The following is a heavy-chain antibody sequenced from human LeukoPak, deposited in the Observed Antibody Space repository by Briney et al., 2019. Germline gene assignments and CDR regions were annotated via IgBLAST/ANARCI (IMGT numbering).Heavy chain of an antibody. CDR3: ARGYYYDSSGYWAY. Sequence: SGGSLRLSCAASGFTFSSYWMHWVRQAPGKGLVWVSRINSDGSSTSYADSVKGRFTISRDNAKNTLYLQMNSRRAEDTAVCYCARGYYYDSSGYWAYWGQGTLVTVSS. CDR2: INSDGSST. J-gene: IGHJ4*02. CDR1: GFTFSSYW. D-gene: IGHD3-22*01. V-gene: IGHV3-74*01.